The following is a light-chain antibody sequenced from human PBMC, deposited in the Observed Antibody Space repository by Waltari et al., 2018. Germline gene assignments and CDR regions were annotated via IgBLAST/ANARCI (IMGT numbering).Light chain of an antibody. J-gene: IGKJ5*01. Sequence: DIVMTQSPDSLAVSLGERATINCKSSQSVFSSSNSKTYIPWYQHKPGQPPQLLISWASVRASGVPDRFSGSGSGTDFTLTISSLQAEDVAVYYFHHYYIPPLTFGQGTRLEI. V-gene: IGKV4-1*01. CDR2: WAS. CDR1: QSVFSSSNSKTY. CDR3: HHYYIPPLT.